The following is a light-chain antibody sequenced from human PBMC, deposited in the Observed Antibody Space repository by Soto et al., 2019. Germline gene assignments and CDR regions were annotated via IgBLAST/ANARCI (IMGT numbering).Light chain of an antibody. V-gene: IGKV1-39*01. Sequence: DVQMTQPKSSLSASVGYRVTITFRASQSISSYLNWYQQKPGKAPKLLIYAASSLQSGVPSRFSGSGSGTDFTLTISSLQPEDFATYYCQQSYSIPVTFGGGTKVDI. CDR1: QSISSY. CDR2: AAS. CDR3: QQSYSIPVT. J-gene: IGKJ4*01.